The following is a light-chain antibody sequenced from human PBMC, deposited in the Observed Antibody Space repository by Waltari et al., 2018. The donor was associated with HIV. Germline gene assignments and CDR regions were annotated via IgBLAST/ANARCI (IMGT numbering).Light chain of an antibody. V-gene: IGLV1-51*01. CDR2: DNN. CDR3: GTWDNSLSAWV. J-gene: IGLJ3*02. Sequence: QSVLTQPPSVSAAPGQKVTISCSGSTSIIGNNFVSWYQQFPGTAPKLLIYDNNKRPSGLPARFSGARSGTSATLCITGLQTGDEAEYYCGTWDNSLSAWVFGGGTKVTVL. CDR1: TSIIGNNF.